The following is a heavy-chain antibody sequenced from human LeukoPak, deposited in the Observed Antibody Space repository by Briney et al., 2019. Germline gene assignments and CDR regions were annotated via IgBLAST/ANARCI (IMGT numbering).Heavy chain of an antibody. CDR1: GFTFNSYS. CDR2: ISSGSSPI. V-gene: IGHV3-48*02. Sequence: GGSLRLSCAASGFTFNSYSMNWVRQAPGKGLEWISYISSGSSPIFYGDSVKGRFTISRDNARNSLYLQMNSLRDEDTAVYYCARVRSREQWLASWGQGTLVTVSS. CDR3: ARVRSREQWLAS. D-gene: IGHD6-19*01. J-gene: IGHJ4*02.